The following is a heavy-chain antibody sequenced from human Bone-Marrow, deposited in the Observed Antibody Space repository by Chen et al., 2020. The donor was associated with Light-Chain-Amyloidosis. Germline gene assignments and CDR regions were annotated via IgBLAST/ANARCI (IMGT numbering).Heavy chain of an antibody. D-gene: IGHD5-12*01. CDR1: GYTFPNYW. CDR3: ARRRDGYNFDY. J-gene: IGHJ4*02. V-gene: IGHV5-51*01. Sequence: GSGYTFPNYWIGWERQMPGKGLEWMGVIYPDDSDARYSPSFEGQVTISADKSITTAYLQWRSLKASDTAMYYCARRRDGYNFDYWGQGTLVTVSS. CDR2: IYPDDSDA.